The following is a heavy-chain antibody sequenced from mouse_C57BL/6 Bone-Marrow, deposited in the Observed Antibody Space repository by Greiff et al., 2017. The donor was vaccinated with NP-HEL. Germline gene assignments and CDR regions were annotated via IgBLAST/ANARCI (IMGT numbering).Heavy chain of an antibody. Sequence: EVKLVESGGGLVKPGGSLKLSCAASGFTFSSYAMSWVRQTPEKRLEWVATISDGGSYTYYPDNVEGRFTISRDNATNNLYLQMSHLKSEDTAMYYCARDPYYAMDYWGQGTSVTVSS. V-gene: IGHV5-4*01. CDR3: ARDPYYAMDY. CDR2: ISDGGSYT. CDR1: GFTFSSYA. J-gene: IGHJ4*01.